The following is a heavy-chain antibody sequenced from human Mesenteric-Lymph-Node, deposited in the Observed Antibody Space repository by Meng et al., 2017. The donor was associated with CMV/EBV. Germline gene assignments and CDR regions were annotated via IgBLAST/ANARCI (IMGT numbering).Heavy chain of an antibody. CDR3: ARPIVDFWSGYYAFDI. Sequence: GESLKISCAASGFTFSSYSMNWVRQAPGKRLEWVSSISYSSSYIYYADSLKGRFTISRDNAKNSLYLQMNSLRAEDTAVYYCARPIVDFWSGYYAFDIWGQGTMVTVSS. CDR2: ISYSSSYI. J-gene: IGHJ3*02. D-gene: IGHD3-3*01. V-gene: IGHV3-21*06. CDR1: GFTFSSYS.